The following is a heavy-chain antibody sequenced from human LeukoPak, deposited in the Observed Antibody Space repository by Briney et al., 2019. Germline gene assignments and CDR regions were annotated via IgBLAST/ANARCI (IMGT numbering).Heavy chain of an antibody. Sequence: PSETLSLTCTVSGGSISSYYWSWIRQPPGKGLEWIGYIYYSGSTNYNPSLKSRVTISVDTSKNQFSLKLSSVTAADTAVYYCARSHSVWTSFDYWGQGTLVTVSA. CDR1: GGSISSYY. J-gene: IGHJ4*02. D-gene: IGHD3/OR15-3a*01. V-gene: IGHV4-59*01. CDR3: ARSHSVWTSFDY. CDR2: IYYSGST.